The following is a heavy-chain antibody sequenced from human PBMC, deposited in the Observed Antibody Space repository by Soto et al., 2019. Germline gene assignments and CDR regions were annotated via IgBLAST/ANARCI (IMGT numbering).Heavy chain of an antibody. CDR1: GGSLSNYG. Sequence: QVQLVQSGAEVKKPGSSVKVSCKASGGSLSNYGISWVRQAPGQGLEWMGGIIPVFGTANYAQKFQGRVTITAGEATNIVDMDVTRLRSEDTAVYYCARGDATKIVVTTYYAMDVWGQGTTVTVSS. CDR2: IIPVFGTA. D-gene: IGHD4-17*01. CDR3: ARGDATKIVVTTYYAMDV. J-gene: IGHJ6*01. V-gene: IGHV1-69*12.